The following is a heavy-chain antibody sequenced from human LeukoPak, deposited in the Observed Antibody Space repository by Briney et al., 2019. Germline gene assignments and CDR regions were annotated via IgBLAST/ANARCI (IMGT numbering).Heavy chain of an antibody. CDR3: AKGASRPQIGYCTNGVCQNFDY. CDR2: ISGSGGRT. CDR1: GFTFSSYA. D-gene: IGHD2-8*01. J-gene: IGHJ4*02. V-gene: IGHV3-23*01. Sequence: GGSLRLSCAASGFTFSSYAMSWVRQAPGKGLEWVSAISGSGGRTYYADSVKGRFTISRDNSKNTLYLQMNSLRAEDTAVYYCAKGASRPQIGYCTNGVCQNFDYWGQGTLVTVSS.